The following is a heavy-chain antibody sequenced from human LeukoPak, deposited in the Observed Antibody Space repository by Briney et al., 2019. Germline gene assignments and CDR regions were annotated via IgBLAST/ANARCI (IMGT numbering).Heavy chain of an antibody. Sequence: GGSLRLPCAASGFTFSSYGMHWVLQAPGKGLEWLAVISYDGSIEYYADSVKGRFTISRDNSKNTLYLQMNSLRAEDTAVYYCARSKSGSSWYLPDYWGQGTLVTVSS. D-gene: IGHD6-13*01. V-gene: IGHV3-30*03. J-gene: IGHJ4*02. CDR1: GFTFSSYG. CDR2: ISYDGSIE. CDR3: ARSKSGSSWYLPDY.